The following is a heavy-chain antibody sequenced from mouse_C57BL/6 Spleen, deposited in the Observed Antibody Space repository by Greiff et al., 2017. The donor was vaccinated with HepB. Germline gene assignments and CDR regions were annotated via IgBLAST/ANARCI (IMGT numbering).Heavy chain of an antibody. V-gene: IGHV1-26*01. J-gene: IGHJ3*01. CDR1: GYTFTDYY. CDR3: ANGSGAWFAY. CDR2: INPNNGGT. D-gene: IGHD3-2*02. Sequence: VQLQQSGPELVKPGASVKISCKASGYTFTDYYMNWVKQSHGKSLEWIGDINPNNGGTSYNLKFKGKATLTVDKSSSTAYMELRSLTSEDSAVYYCANGSGAWFAYWGQGTLVTVSA.